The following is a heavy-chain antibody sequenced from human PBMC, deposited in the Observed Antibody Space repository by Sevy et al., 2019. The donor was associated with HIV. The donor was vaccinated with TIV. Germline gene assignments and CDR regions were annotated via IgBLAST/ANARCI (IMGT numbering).Heavy chain of an antibody. CDR1: GFIFDDYG. J-gene: IGHJ6*02. Sequence: GGSLRLSCVGSGFIFDDYGMHWVRQAPGKGLEWVALISQDGGKKYYADSVKGRFTISRDNFKNTLYLPMNTLRRDDTAAYFCTKDPPVYGDFPYGMDVWGQGTTVTVSS. CDR2: ISQDGGKK. D-gene: IGHD4-17*01. CDR3: TKDPPVYGDFPYGMDV. V-gene: IGHV3-30*18.